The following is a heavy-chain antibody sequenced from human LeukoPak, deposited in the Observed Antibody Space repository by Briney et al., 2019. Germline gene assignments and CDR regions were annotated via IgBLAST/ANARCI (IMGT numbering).Heavy chain of an antibody. CDR3: ARDRVSGSGSIDY. CDR2: ITGNSNYI. Sequence: PGGSLRLSCAASGFIFNSYTMHWVRQAPGEGLEWVSFITGNSNYIYYADSVKGRFTISRDNAKNSLYLQMNSLRVEDTAVYYCARDRVSGSGSIDYWGQGTLVTVSS. D-gene: IGHD3-10*01. V-gene: IGHV3-21*01. J-gene: IGHJ4*02. CDR1: GFIFNSYT.